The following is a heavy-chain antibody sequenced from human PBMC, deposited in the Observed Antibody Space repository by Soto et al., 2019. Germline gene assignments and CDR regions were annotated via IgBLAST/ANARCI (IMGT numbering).Heavy chain of an antibody. D-gene: IGHD3-22*01. CDR1: GYTFTIYG. J-gene: IGHJ4*02. Sequence: QVQLVQSGAEVKKPGASVKVSCKASGYTFTIYGISWVRQAPGQGLEWMGWISGYNGNTDYAQIRQARVTLATDASTSSVYIELRRLTSDDTAVYYCARVDYYDSSGYYGYWVQGTLITVSS. V-gene: IGHV1-18*04. CDR2: ISGYNGNT. CDR3: ARVDYYDSSGYYGY.